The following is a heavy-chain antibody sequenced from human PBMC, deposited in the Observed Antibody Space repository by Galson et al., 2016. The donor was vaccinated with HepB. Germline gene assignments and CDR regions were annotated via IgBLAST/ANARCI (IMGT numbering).Heavy chain of an antibody. J-gene: IGHJ5*02. CDR2: INTNADNP. CDR1: GYTFTRNT. CDR3: ARVDRDPFGELSFTWFDH. V-gene: IGHV7-4-1*02. Sequence: SVKVSCKASGYTFTRNTLSWVRQAPGQGLEWMGWINTNADNPTYAQGFTGRFVFSLDTSVSPAYLQISSLKAEDTALYYCARVDRDPFGELSFTWFDHWGQGTLVTVSS. D-gene: IGHD3-10*01.